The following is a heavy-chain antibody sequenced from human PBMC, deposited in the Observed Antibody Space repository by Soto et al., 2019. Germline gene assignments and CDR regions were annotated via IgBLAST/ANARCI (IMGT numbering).Heavy chain of an antibody. D-gene: IGHD5-18*01. CDR3: AKDSGYNYGYFRWFDP. V-gene: IGHV4-59*01. CDR2: IFYSGST. J-gene: IGHJ5*02. CDR1: GGSISNYY. Sequence: XXTLSLPFTVSGGSISNYYWRWIPQPPGRGLEWIGHIFYSGSTNYNPALKSRVTISVDTSKSQFSLKLSSVTAADTAVYYCAKDSGYNYGYFRWFDPWGQGTLVTVSS.